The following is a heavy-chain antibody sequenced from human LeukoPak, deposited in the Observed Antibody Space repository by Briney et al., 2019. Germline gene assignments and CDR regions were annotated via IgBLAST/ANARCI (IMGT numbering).Heavy chain of an antibody. D-gene: IGHD5-18*01. J-gene: IGHJ5*02. CDR3: AIIHSYGHA. V-gene: IGHV3-66*01. Sequence: PGGSLRLSCATSGFNVISNYMSWVRQAPGKGLERVSVIYSGGSTYYAASVKGRFTISRDKSKNTLYLQMSSLRVDDTATYYCAIIHSYGHAWGQGTLVTVSS. CDR1: GFNVISNY. CDR2: IYSGGST.